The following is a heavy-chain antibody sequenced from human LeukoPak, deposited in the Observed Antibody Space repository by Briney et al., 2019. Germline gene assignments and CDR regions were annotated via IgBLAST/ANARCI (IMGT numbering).Heavy chain of an antibody. CDR3: AKGRGWEASYYYYYMDV. CDR1: GFTFSSYG. J-gene: IGHJ6*03. D-gene: IGHD1-26*01. CDR2: ISGSGGST. V-gene: IGHV3-23*01. Sequence: GGSLRLSCAASGFTFSSYGMSWVRQAPGKGLEWVSAISGSGGSTYYTDSVKGRLTISRENSKNTLYLQMNSLRAEDTAVYYCAKGRGWEASYYYYYMDVWGKGTTVTISS.